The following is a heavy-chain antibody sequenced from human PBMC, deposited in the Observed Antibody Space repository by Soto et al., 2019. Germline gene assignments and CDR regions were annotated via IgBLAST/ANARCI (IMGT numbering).Heavy chain of an antibody. D-gene: IGHD5-18*01. CDR2: IAYAGSGK. CDR3: AKDERYSYGYSPDP. Sequence: AGGSLRLSCAVSGFSLSDNWMHWVRQTPGKGLEWVAGIAYAGSGKSYADSVKGRFTISRDNSKNTLYLQMNSLRAEDTAVYYCAKDERYSYGYSPDPWGQGTLVTVSS. CDR1: GFSLSDNW. V-gene: IGHV3-30*18. J-gene: IGHJ5*02.